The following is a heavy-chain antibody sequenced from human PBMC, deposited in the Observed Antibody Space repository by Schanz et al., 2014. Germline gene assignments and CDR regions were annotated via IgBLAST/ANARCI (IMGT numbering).Heavy chain of an antibody. J-gene: IGHJ6*02. V-gene: IGHV3-30*18. CDR3: AKDHFGHYDSRDCSDCCYRGVDV. CDR2: ISYDGKTK. CDR1: GFTFSNYG. D-gene: IGHD3-22*01. Sequence: QVQLVESGGGVVQPGRSLRLSCAASGFTFSNYGLHWVRQAPGKGLEWVTVISYDGKTKYFADSVKGRFNISRVNSKNTMFLQVNSLRPEDTAVYYCAKDHFGHYDSRDCSDCCYRGVDVWGQGTPVTVSS.